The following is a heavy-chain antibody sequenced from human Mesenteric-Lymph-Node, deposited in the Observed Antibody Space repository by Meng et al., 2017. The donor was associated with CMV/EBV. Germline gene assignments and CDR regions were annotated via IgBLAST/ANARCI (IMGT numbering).Heavy chain of an antibody. J-gene: IGHJ6*02. D-gene: IGHD4-11*01. CDR3: AKAGYNNYGYNYYGMDV. CDR1: GYTFTSYE. CDR2: MNPNSGIT. V-gene: IGHV1-8*03. Sequence: ASVKVSCKASGYTFTSYEINWVRPATGQGLEWMGWMNPNSGITNYAQKFQGRVTITRNTSISTVYMELSSLRSGDTAVYYCAKAGYNNYGYNYYGMDVWGQGTTVTVSS.